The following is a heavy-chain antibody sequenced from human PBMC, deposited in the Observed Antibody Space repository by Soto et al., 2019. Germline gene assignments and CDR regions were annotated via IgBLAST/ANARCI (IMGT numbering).Heavy chain of an antibody. J-gene: IGHJ6*02. D-gene: IGHD3-10*01. CDR1: GYTFTNYG. CDR2: ISGYDGNT. Sequence: QVQLVQSGAEVKKPGASVKVSCKASGYTFTNYGINWVRQAPGQGLEWMGWISGYDGNTNYAQKLQGRVTMTIDTSTSTAYMELRSLRSDDTAVYFCARGVPYGSGRGGMDVWGQGTTVTVSS. V-gene: IGHV1-18*01. CDR3: ARGVPYGSGRGGMDV.